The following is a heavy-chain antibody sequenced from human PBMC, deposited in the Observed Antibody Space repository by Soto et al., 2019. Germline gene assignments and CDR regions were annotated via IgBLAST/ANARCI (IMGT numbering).Heavy chain of an antibody. V-gene: IGHV4-4*02. D-gene: IGHD1-26*01. J-gene: IGHJ4*02. Sequence: QVQLQESGPGLVRPSGTLSLTCAVSGGPISSSYWWTWVRQPPWKGMTGIGEIYHSGSTNYNPSLKSRVTISVDKSKNQFSVKLTSVTAADSAVYYCARVWVGGTHWGQGTLVTVSS. CDR2: IYHSGST. CDR1: GGPISSSYW. CDR3: ARVWVGGTH.